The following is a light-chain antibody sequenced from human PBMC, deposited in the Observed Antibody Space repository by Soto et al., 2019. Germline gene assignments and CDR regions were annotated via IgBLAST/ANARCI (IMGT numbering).Light chain of an antibody. Sequence: EIVLTQSPTTLSLSPGDRATLSCRVSQSVSSYLAWYRQKPGQAPRLLIYDASTRATGIPARFSGSGSGRDFTLTISSLEPEDFAVYYRQQRDSSPLTFGGGTKVEIK. V-gene: IGKV3-11*02. CDR1: QSVSSY. CDR3: QQRDSSPLT. CDR2: DAS. J-gene: IGKJ4*01.